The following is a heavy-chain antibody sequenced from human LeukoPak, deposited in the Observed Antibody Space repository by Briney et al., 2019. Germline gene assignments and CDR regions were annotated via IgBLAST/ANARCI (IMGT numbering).Heavy chain of an antibody. CDR2: ISYDGSNK. D-gene: IGHD1-26*01. Sequence: PGRSLRLSCAASGFTFSSYDMHWVRRAPGKGLEWVTVISYDGSNKYSADSVKGRFTFSRDNSKNTLYLQMNSLRAEDTAVYYCAEEGNSGSYYFDYWGQGTLVTVSS. CDR1: GFTFSSYD. V-gene: IGHV3-30*18. J-gene: IGHJ4*02. CDR3: AEEGNSGSYYFDY.